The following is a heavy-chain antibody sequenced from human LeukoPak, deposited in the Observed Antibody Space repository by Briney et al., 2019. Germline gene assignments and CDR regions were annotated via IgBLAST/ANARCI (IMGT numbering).Heavy chain of an antibody. CDR3: AKDVYSSSWSSFDY. J-gene: IGHJ4*02. D-gene: IGHD6-13*01. V-gene: IGHV3-30*02. CDR1: GFTFSSYG. CDR2: IRYDGSNK. Sequence: GGSLRLSCAASGFTFSSYGMHWVRQAPGKGLEWVAFIRYDGSNKYYADSVKGRFTISRDNSKNTLYLQMNSLRAEDTAVYYCAKDVYSSSWSSFDYWGQGTLVTVSS.